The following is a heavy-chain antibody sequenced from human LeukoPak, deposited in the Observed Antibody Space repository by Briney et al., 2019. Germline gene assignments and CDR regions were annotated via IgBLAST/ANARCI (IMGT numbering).Heavy chain of an antibody. CDR2: IHRSGSP. V-gene: IGHV4-4*02. CDR3: ASTDYSVSPSYYTDDAFDL. J-gene: IGHJ3*01. D-gene: IGHD3-10*01. Sequence: PSETLSLTCTVSLDSTTSNFWSWVRQPPGKGLEWIGEIHRSGSPNYNPSLQSRVTISIDRSRNQIVLELSSVTAADTAVYYCASTDYSVSPSYYTDDAFDLWGPGTMVTVSS. CDR1: LDSTTSNF.